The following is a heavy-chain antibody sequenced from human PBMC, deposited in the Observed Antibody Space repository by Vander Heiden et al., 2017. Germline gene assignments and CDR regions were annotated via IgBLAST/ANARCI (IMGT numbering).Heavy chain of an antibody. J-gene: IGHJ4*02. D-gene: IGHD3-16*02. CDR3: ARVSGTYRFDY. CDR2: ISGSGVGT. Sequence: EVQLLESGGSLVQHGGSLRLSCAASGFTFNNYAMSWVRQAPGKGLEWVSAISGSGVGTYYADSVKGRFTISRDNSKNTLYLQMNGLRAEDTALYYCARVSGTYRFDYWGQGTLVTVSS. V-gene: IGHV3-23*01. CDR1: GFTFNNYA.